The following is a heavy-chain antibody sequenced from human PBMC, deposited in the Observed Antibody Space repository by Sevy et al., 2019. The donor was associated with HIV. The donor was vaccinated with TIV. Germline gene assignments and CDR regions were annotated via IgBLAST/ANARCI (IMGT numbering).Heavy chain of an antibody. V-gene: IGHV3-23*01. CDR3: AREGCTRPHDH. CDR2: LSCGSAEI. D-gene: IGHD2-8*01. J-gene: IGHJ4*02. Sequence: GGSLRLSCAASGFTFSKYSMNWVRQPPGKGLEWVSTLSCGSAEINYADSVKGRFTISRDNSKSSVYLQMNNLRPEDTAVYYCAREGCTRPHDHWGQGTLVTVSS. CDR1: GFTFSKYS.